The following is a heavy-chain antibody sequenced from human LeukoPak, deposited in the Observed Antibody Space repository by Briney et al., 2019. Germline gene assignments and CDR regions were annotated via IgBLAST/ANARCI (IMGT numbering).Heavy chain of an antibody. CDR1: GFTFSSYW. CDR3: TRDATYYLRYGYFDY. D-gene: IGHD2/OR15-2a*01. Sequence: GGSLRLSCAASGFTFSSYWMSWVRQAPGKGLEWVANIKQDGSEKYYVDSVKGRFTISRDNAKNSLYLQMNSLRAEDTAVYYCTRDATYYLRYGYFDYWGQGTLVTVSS. J-gene: IGHJ4*02. V-gene: IGHV3-7*01. CDR2: IKQDGSEK.